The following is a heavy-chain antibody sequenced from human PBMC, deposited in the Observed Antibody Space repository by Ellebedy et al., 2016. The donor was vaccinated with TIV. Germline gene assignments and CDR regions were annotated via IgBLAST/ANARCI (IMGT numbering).Heavy chain of an antibody. J-gene: IGHJ5*02. CDR2: ISSRGDYT. CDR1: GFPFSSYT. CDR3: ARGVGGTSLNWFDP. Sequence: GGSLRLXXTTSGFPFSSYTMSWVRQAPGTGLEWVSSISSRGDYTRYADSLKGRFTISRDNAKNSLYLQMNSLRVEDTAMYYCARGVGGTSLNWFDPWGQGTLVTVSS. D-gene: IGHD3-16*01. V-gene: IGHV3-21*06.